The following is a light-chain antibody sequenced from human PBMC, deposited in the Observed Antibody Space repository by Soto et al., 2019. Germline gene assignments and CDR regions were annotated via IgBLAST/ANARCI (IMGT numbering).Light chain of an antibody. Sequence: QSALTQPASVSGSPGQSITISCTGTSSDIGGYNYVSWYQQHPGKVPKLMIHDVSNRPSGVSNRFSGSKSGNTASLTISGLQAEDEADYYCSSYISSSTLVVFGGGTQLTVL. V-gene: IGLV2-14*03. CDR3: SSYISSSTLVV. CDR2: DVS. CDR1: SSDIGGYNY. J-gene: IGLJ2*01.